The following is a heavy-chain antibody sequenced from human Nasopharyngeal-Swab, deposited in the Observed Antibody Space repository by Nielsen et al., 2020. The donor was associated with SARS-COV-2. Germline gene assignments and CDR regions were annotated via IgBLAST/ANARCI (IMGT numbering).Heavy chain of an antibody. Sequence: GESLKISCAASGFTFSSYAMSWVRQAPGKGLEWVSAISGSGGSTYYADSVKGRFTISRDNAKNSLYLQMNSLRVEDTALYYCTKDTGSYSYWYFDLWGRGTLVTVSS. D-gene: IGHD1-26*01. CDR1: GFTFSSYA. J-gene: IGHJ2*01. CDR3: TKDTGSYSYWYFDL. V-gene: IGHV3-23*01. CDR2: ISGSGGST.